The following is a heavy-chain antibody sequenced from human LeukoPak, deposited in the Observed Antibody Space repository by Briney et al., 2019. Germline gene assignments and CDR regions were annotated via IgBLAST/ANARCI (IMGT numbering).Heavy chain of an antibody. V-gene: IGHV3-23*01. CDR1: GFTFSSYA. CDR3: TKDVSQWALLWFGELSSWFDP. J-gene: IGHJ5*02. Sequence: GGSLRLSCAASGFTFSSYAMSWVRQAPGKGLEWVSAISGSGGSTYYADSVKGRFTISRDNSKNTLYLQMNSLRAENTAVYYCTKDVSQWALLWFGELSSWFDPWGQGTLVTVSS. CDR2: ISGSGGST. D-gene: IGHD3-10*01.